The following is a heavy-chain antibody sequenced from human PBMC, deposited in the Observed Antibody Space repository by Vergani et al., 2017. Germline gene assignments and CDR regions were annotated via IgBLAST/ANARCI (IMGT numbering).Heavy chain of an antibody. Sequence: QVQLVQSGAEVKKPGASVKVSCKASGYPFTSYYMHWVRQAPGQGLEWMGRIIPILGIANYAQKFQGRVTITADKSTSTAYMELSSLRSEDTAVYYCARGLQRILSYYGMDVWGQGTTVTVSS. D-gene: IGHD4-11*01. J-gene: IGHJ6*02. CDR2: IIPILGIA. CDR3: ARGLQRILSYYGMDV. V-gene: IGHV1-69*09. CDR1: GYPFTSYY.